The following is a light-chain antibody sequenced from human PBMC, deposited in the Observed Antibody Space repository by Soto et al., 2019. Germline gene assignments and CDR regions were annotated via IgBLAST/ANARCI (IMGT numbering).Light chain of an antibody. Sequence: QSALTQPRSVSGSPGQSVTISCTGTSSDVGGYNYVSWHQQHPGKAPKLMIYDVSKRPSGVPDRFSGSKSGNTASLTISGLQAEDDAYYYCCSYAGSYTLVFGGGTKLTVL. V-gene: IGLV2-11*01. J-gene: IGLJ2*01. CDR2: DVS. CDR1: SSDVGGYNY. CDR3: CSYAGSYTLV.